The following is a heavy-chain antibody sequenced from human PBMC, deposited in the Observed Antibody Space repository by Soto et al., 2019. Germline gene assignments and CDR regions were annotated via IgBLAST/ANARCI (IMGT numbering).Heavy chain of an antibody. Sequence: QVQLQESGPGLVKPSETLSLTCTVSGGSISSYYWSWIRQPPGKGLEWIGYIYYSGSTNYNPSLNGQVTISADTSKNQFSLKLSSVTAADTAVYYCARSYRRYCSGGSCSSYYYYYMDVWGKGTTVTASS. V-gene: IGHV4-59*01. J-gene: IGHJ6*03. CDR1: GGSISSYY. D-gene: IGHD2-15*01. CDR2: IYYSGST. CDR3: ARSYRRYCSGGSCSSYYYYYMDV.